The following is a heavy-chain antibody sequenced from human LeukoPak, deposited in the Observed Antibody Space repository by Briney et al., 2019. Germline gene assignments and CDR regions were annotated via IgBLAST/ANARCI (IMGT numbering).Heavy chain of an antibody. D-gene: IGHD6-13*01. V-gene: IGHV4-34*01. CDR3: ASTTGIAAAGY. J-gene: IGHJ4*02. CDR2: INHSGST. CDR1: GGSLSGYY. Sequence: PSETLSLTCAVYGGSLSGYYWSWIRQPPGKGLEWIGEINHSGSTKYNSSLKSRVTISLDTSKNQFSLKLSSVTAADTAVYYCASTTGIAAAGYWGQGTLVTVSS.